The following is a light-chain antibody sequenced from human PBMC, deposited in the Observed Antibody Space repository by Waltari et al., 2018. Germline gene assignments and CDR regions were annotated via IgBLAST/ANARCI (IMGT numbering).Light chain of an antibody. J-gene: IGLJ2*01. CDR2: DVS. Sequence: QSALTQPASVSGSPGQSIPNPCPGTSSDVGGYNFVSWYQQHPGKAPKLMIYDVSNRPSGVSNRFSGSKSGNTASLTISGLQAEDEADYYCSSYTSSSTRVFGGGTKLTVL. CDR3: SSYTSSSTRV. V-gene: IGLV2-14*03. CDR1: SSDVGGYNF.